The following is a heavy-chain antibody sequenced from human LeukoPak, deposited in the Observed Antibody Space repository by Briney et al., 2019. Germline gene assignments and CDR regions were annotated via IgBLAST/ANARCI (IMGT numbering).Heavy chain of an antibody. CDR1: GFTFSSYA. V-gene: IGHV3-30*04. CDR2: ISYDGSNK. Sequence: GRSLRLSCAASGFTFSSYAMHWVRQAPGKGLEWVAVISYDGSNKYYADSVKGRFTISRDNSKNTLYPQMTSLRAEDTAVYYCARDRIVYIAAAVYHGSFDYWGQGTLVTVSS. CDR3: ARDRIVYIAAAVYHGSFDY. J-gene: IGHJ4*02. D-gene: IGHD6-13*01.